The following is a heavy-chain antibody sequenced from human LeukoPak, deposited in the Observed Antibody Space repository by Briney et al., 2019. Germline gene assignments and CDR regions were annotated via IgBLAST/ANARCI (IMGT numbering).Heavy chain of an antibody. CDR1: GFTFSSYE. CDR3: AELGITMIGGV. CDR2: ISSSGSTI. V-gene: IGHV3-48*03. J-gene: IGHJ6*04. D-gene: IGHD3-10*02. Sequence: GGSLRLSCAASGFTFSSYEMNWVRQAPGKGLEGVADISSSGSTIYYADSVKGRFTISRDNAKNSLYLQMNSLRAEDTAVYYCAELGITMIGGVWGKGTTVTISS.